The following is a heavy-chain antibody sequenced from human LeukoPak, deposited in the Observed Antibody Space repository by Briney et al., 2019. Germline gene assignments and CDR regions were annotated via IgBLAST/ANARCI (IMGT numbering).Heavy chain of an antibody. D-gene: IGHD1-26*01. CDR3: ARETGSYLGD. Sequence: PGGSLRLSCAVSKFSVSDNYMTWVRQAPGKGLEWVSLIYSGGRTSYADSVKGRFTISRDFSNNTLYLQMDSLRAEDTAAYYCARETGSYLGDWGQGTLVTVSS. CDR1: KFSVSDNY. CDR2: IYSGGRT. J-gene: IGHJ4*02. V-gene: IGHV3-53*01.